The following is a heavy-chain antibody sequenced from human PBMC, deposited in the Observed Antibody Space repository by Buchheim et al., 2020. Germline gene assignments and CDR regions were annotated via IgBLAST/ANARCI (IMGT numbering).Heavy chain of an antibody. CDR3: ARRSGSGRYFYYGMDV. CDR2: IYSGDNT. D-gene: IGHD1-26*01. V-gene: IGHV3-66*01. J-gene: IGHJ6*02. Sequence: EVQLVESGGGLVQPGGSLRLSCAVSGFTVSGNYMSWVRQAPGKGLEWVAVIYSGDNTYYGDSVKGRFTISRDNSKNTLYLQMNSLRAEDTAVYYCARRSGSGRYFYYGMDVWGQGTT. CDR1: GFTVSGNY.